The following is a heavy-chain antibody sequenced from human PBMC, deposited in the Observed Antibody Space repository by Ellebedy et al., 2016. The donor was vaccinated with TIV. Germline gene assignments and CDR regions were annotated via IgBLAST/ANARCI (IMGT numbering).Heavy chain of an antibody. CDR3: ARWDGDLNFDY. CDR1: GFTFSRYS. Sequence: GGSLRLSCAASGFTFSRYSTNWVRRAPGKGLEWVASINSLGDDIYYADSMKGRFTISRDNAKNSLYLHLNSLRDEDTAVYYCARWDGDLNFDYWGQGTLVTVSS. V-gene: IGHV3-21*01. J-gene: IGHJ4*02. D-gene: IGHD4-17*01. CDR2: INSLGDDI.